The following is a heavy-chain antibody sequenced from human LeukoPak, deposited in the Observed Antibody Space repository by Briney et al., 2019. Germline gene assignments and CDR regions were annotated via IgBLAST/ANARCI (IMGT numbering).Heavy chain of an antibody. CDR3: ARVSWFPGTSYYMDV. D-gene: IGHD1-1*01. Sequence: SETLSLTCTVSGGSISSSDYYWAWIRQSPGKGLEWIGTIYYSGNTYYNPSLKSRVAISIDTSKNQFSLKLSSVTAADTAVYYCARVSWFPGTSYYMDVWDKGTTVTVSS. CDR1: GGSISSSDYY. CDR2: IYYSGNT. V-gene: IGHV4-39*07. J-gene: IGHJ6*03.